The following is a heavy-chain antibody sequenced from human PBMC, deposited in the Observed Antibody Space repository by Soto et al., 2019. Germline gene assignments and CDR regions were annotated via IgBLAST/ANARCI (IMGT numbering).Heavy chain of an antibody. CDR2: INPNSGGT. CDR3: ARSVCSGGSCYFFFDY. D-gene: IGHD2-15*01. CDR1: GYTFTGYY. V-gene: IGHV1-2*04. J-gene: IGHJ4*02. Sequence: QVQLVQSGAEVKKPGASVKVSCKASGYTFTGYYMHWVRQAPGQGLEWMGWINPNSGGTNYAQKFQGWVTMTRDTSISTADMELSRLRSDDTAVYYCARSVCSGGSCYFFFDYWGQGTLVTVSS.